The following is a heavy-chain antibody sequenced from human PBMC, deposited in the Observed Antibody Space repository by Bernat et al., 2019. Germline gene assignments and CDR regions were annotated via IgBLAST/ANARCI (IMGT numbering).Heavy chain of an antibody. CDR2: IILILGIA. Sequence: QVQLAQSGAEVKKPGSSVKVSCKASGGTFSSYTISWVRQAPGQGLEWMGRIILILGIANYAQKFQGRVTITRDTSASTAYMELSSLRSEDTAVYYCARVRYYDSSGHGMDVWGQGTTVAVSS. V-gene: IGHV1-69*02. CDR1: GGTFSSYT. J-gene: IGHJ6*02. CDR3: ARVRYYDSSGHGMDV. D-gene: IGHD3-22*01.